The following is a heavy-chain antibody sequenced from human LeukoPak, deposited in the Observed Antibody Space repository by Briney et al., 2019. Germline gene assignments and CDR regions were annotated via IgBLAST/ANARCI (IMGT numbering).Heavy chain of an antibody. D-gene: IGHD3-3*01. CDR1: GFTFSSYG. CDR3: TKDRKYDFWSGYDY. J-gene: IGHJ4*02. Sequence: GGSLRLSCAASGFTFSSYGMHWVRQAPGKGLEWVAFIRYDGSNKYYADSVKGRFTISRDNSKNTLYLHMETLRANDSAVYYCTKDRKYDFWSGYDYWGQGTLVTVSS. CDR2: IRYDGSNK. V-gene: IGHV3-30*02.